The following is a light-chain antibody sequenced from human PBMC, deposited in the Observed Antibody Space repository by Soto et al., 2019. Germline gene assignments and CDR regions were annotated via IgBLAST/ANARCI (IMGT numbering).Light chain of an antibody. CDR1: SSDVGGYNF. CDR2: DVS. Sequence: QSVLTQPASVSGSPGQSVTISCAGTSSDVGGYNFVSWYQQQPGKAPQLMIYDVSSRPSGVSNRFSGSKSGNTASLTISGLQAEDEADYYCSSYTSSYPYVFGTGTKVTVL. CDR3: SSYTSSYPYV. V-gene: IGLV2-14*03. J-gene: IGLJ1*01.